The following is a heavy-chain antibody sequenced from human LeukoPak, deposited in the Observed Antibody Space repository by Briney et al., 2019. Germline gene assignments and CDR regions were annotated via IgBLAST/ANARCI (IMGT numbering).Heavy chain of an antibody. CDR3: ARVPDSGSAIDY. Sequence: GGSLRLSCAASGFTFTNYAMSWVRQAPGKGLVWVSRINSDGSSTSYADSVKGRFTISRDNAKNTLYLQMNSLRAEDTAVYYCARVPDSGSAIDYWGQGTLVTVS. D-gene: IGHD1-26*01. J-gene: IGHJ4*02. CDR2: INSDGSST. CDR1: GFTFTNYA. V-gene: IGHV3-74*01.